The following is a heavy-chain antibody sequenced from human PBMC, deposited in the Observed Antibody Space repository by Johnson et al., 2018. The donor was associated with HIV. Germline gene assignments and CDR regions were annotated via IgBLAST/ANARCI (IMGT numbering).Heavy chain of an antibody. J-gene: IGHJ3*02. D-gene: IGHD2-15*01. CDR1: GFTFSS. Sequence: QVQLVESGGGVVQPGRSLRLSCAASGFTFSSMHWDRQAPGKGLEWVAVISYDGSNKYYADSVKGRFTISRDNAKNSLYLQMNTLRAEDTAVYYCGGVGRTGSAFDMWGLGTMVTVSS. CDR3: GGVGRTGSAFDM. CDR2: ISYDGSNK. V-gene: IGHV3-30-3*01.